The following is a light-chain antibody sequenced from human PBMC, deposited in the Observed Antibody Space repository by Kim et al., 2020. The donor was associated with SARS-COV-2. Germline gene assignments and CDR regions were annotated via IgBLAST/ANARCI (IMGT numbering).Light chain of an antibody. CDR1: SLRSYY. J-gene: IGLJ1*01. V-gene: IGLV3-19*01. CDR2: GKN. Sequence: LGQTVRITCQGDSLRSYYASWYQQKQGQAPVLVIYGKNNRPTGIPDRFSGSSSGNTASLTITGAQAEDEADYYCNSRDSSGNHHYVFGTGTKVTVL. CDR3: NSRDSSGNHHYV.